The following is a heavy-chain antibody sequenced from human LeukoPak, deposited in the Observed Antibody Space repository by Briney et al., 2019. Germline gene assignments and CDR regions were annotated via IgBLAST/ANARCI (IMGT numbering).Heavy chain of an antibody. CDR1: GFTVSSNY. CDR3: ARDLREHGVFDI. J-gene: IGHJ3*02. Sequence: GGSLGLSCAASGFTVSSNYMSWVRQAPGKGLEWVSEIYSDGSTYYAASVKGRFSISRDNSKNTVFLQMSSLRAEDTAIYYCARDLREHGVFDIWGQGTMVTVSS. V-gene: IGHV3-53*01. CDR2: IYSDGST. D-gene: IGHD1-26*01.